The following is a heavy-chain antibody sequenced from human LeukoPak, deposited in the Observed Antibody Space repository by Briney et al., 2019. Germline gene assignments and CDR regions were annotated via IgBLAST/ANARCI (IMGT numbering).Heavy chain of an antibody. CDR1: GFNFGNFD. CDR2: ISSTSGMI. V-gene: IGHV3-23*01. CDR3: AKGPDYYDSSVSNYYFDY. D-gene: IGHD3-22*01. J-gene: IGHJ4*02. Sequence: GGSLRLSCAASGFNFGNFDMTWVRQAPGRGLEWVASISSTSGMIYYTDSVKGRFTVSRDNSKNTLYLQMNSLRAEDTAVYFCAKGPDYYDSSVSNYYFDYWGQGTLVTVSS.